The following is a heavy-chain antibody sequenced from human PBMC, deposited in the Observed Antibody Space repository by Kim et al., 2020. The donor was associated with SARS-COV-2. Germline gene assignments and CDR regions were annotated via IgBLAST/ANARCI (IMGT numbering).Heavy chain of an antibody. J-gene: IGHJ6*02. CDR2: ISYDGSNK. CDR1: GFTFSRYA. Sequence: GGSLRLSCAASGFTFSRYALHWVRQAPGKGLEWVAIISYDGSNKYYADSVRGRFTISRDNSKNTLFLQMNSLRAEDTAVYYCARDCSSTTYYYYYGMDVWGPGTTVTVSS. CDR3: ARDCSSTTYYYYYGMDV. V-gene: IGHV3-30-3*01. D-gene: IGHD2-2*01.